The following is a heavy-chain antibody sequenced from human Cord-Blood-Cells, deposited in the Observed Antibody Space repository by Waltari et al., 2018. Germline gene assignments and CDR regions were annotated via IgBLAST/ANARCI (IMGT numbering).Heavy chain of an antibody. D-gene: IGHD2-21*01. J-gene: IGHJ4*02. CDR2: IYYSGST. CDR3: ARNLGYCGGDCHYYFDY. Sequence: QLQLQESGPGLVKPSETLSLTCTVSGGSISSSSYYWGWIRQPPGKGLEWIGSIYYSGSTYYNPSLKSRVTISVDTSKNQFSLKLSSVTAADTAVYYCARNLGYCGGDCHYYFDYWGQGTLVTVSS. CDR1: GGSISSSSYY. V-gene: IGHV4-39*01.